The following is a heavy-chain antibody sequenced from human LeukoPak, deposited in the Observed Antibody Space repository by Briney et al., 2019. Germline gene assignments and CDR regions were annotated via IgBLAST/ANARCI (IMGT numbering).Heavy chain of an antibody. V-gene: IGHV4-39*07. Sequence: PSETLSLTCTVSGGSISSSSYYWGWLRQPPGKGLESIVSIYHSGRTFYNPSLRSRITISVNTSKNQFFLKLTSIAAADTAVYYCARLYLTATRCDYWGKGTMVTVSS. CDR2: IYHSGRT. CDR1: GGSISSSSYY. J-gene: IGHJ4*02. D-gene: IGHD5-24*01. CDR3: ARLYLTATRCDY.